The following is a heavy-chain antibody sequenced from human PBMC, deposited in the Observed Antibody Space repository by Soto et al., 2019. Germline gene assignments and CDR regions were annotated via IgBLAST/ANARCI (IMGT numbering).Heavy chain of an antibody. CDR2: IYYSGST. Sequence: QLQLQESGPGLVKPSETLSLTCTVSGGSISSSSYYWGWIRQPPGKGLEWIGSIYYSGSTYYNPSLKSRVTISVDTSKNQFSLKLSSVTAADTALYYCARTYGSGSYYRDPWGQGTLVTVSS. CDR3: ARTYGSGSYYRDP. D-gene: IGHD3-10*01. V-gene: IGHV4-39*01. CDR1: GGSISSSSYY. J-gene: IGHJ5*02.